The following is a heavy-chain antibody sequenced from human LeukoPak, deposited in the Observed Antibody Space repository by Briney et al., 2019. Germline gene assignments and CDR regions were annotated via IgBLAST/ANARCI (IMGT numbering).Heavy chain of an antibody. J-gene: IGHJ6*02. CDR1: GYTFTSYD. CDR3: ARGGAVPARYYYYGMDV. D-gene: IGHD3-16*01. V-gene: IGHV1-8*01. CDR2: MNPNSGNT. Sequence: ASVKVSCKASGYTFTSYDINWVRQATGQGLEWMGWMNPNSGNTGYAQKFQGRVTMTRDTSISTAYMELSRLRSDDTAVYYCARGGAVPARYYYYGMDVWGQGTTVTVSS.